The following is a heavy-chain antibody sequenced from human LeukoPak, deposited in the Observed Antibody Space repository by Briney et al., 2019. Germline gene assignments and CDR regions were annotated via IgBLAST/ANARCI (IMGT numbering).Heavy chain of an antibody. J-gene: IGHJ5*02. CDR2: IYTSGST. D-gene: IGHD3-10*01. CDR1: GGSISSYY. V-gene: IGHV4-4*07. CDR3: ARAHQVAGSYYKNNWFDP. Sequence: SETLSLTCTVSGGSISSYYWSWIRQPAGKGLEWIGRIYTSGSTNYNPSLKSRVTMSVDTSKNQFSLKLSSVTAADTAVYYCARAHQVAGSYYKNNWFDPWGQGTLVTVSS.